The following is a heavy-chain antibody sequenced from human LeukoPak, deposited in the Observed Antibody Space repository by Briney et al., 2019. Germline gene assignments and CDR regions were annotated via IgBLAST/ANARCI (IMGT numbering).Heavy chain of an antibody. D-gene: IGHD1-26*01. CDR2: IYYSGST. CDR1: GGSISSYY. V-gene: IGHV4-59*08. J-gene: IGHJ4*02. Sequence: SETLSLTCTVSGGSISSYYWSRIRQPPGKGLEWIGYIYYSGSTNYNPSLKSRVTISVDTSKNQFSLKLSSVTAADTAVYYCARGRRGSYSILYDYWGQGTLVTVSS. CDR3: ARGRRGSYSILYDY.